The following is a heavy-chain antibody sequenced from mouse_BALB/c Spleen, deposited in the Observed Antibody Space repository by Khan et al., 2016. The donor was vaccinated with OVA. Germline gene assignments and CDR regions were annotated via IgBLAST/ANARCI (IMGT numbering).Heavy chain of an antibody. CDR1: GYTFTNYW. D-gene: IGHD2-1*01. J-gene: IGHJ2*01. V-gene: IGHV1-5*01. Sequence: VQLQQSGTVLARPGASVKMSCKASGYTFTNYWMHWVKQRPGQGLEWIGTIYPGNSDTNYNQKFTGKAKLTAVTSTSTAYMELSSLTNEDSAVYYCARNGFGHYEIWDYWGQGTTLTVSS. CDR2: IYPGNSDT. CDR3: ARNGFGHYEIWDY.